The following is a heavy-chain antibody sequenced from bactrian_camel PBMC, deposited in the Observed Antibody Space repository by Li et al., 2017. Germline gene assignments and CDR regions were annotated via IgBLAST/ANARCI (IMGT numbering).Heavy chain of an antibody. CDR1: GFTFSDYT. Sequence: HVQLVESGGDLVRPGGSLRLSCAASGFTFSDYTMTWVRQAPGKGLEWVSSIYSDGTTTLYADSVKGRFTISRDNAKNTVYLEMSSLRSEDTALYYCVMNGALFKAWGQGTQVTVS. CDR2: IYSDGTTT. J-gene: IGHJ6*01. CDR3: VMNGALFKA. V-gene: IGHV3S7*01.